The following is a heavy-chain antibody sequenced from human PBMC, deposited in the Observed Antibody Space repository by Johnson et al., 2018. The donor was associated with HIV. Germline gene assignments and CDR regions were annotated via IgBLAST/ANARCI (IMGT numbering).Heavy chain of an antibody. D-gene: IGHD6-13*01. J-gene: IGHJ3*02. CDR3: ARGGSSTWYTFRETNSLFAFDI. Sequence: EVQLVESGGGLIQPGGSLRLSCAASGFTVSSNYMSWVRQAPGKGLEWVSVIYSGGSTYYADSVKGRFTISRDNAKNSLYLQMNSLRAEDTAVYYCARGGSSTWYTFRETNSLFAFDIWGQGTMVTVSS. CDR1: GFTVSSNY. CDR2: IYSGGST. V-gene: IGHV3-53*01.